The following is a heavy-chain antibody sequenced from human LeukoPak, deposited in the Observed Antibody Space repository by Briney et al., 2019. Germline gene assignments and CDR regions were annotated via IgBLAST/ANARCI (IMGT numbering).Heavy chain of an antibody. D-gene: IGHD6-13*01. V-gene: IGHV1-69*13. Sequence: GASVKVSCKASGYSFTSNYIHWARQAPGQGLEWMGGIIPIFGTANYAQKFQGRVTITADESTSTAYMELSSLRSEDTAVYYCARGALGDSSSWYQFDPWGQGTLVTVSS. J-gene: IGHJ5*02. CDR3: ARGALGDSSSWYQFDP. CDR2: IIPIFGTA. CDR1: GYSFTSNY.